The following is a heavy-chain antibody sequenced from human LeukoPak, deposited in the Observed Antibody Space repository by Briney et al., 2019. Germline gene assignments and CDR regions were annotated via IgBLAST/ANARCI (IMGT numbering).Heavy chain of an antibody. CDR2: INPNSGDT. CDR3: ARAREDILTGYPNWFDP. CDR1: GYIFTGYY. Sequence: ASVKVSCKASGYIFTGYYMHWVRQAPGQGLEWMGWINPNSGDTNYAQKFQGRVTMTRDTSISTAYMELSRLRSDDTAVYYCARAREDILTGYPNWFDPWGQGTLVTVSS. V-gene: IGHV1-2*02. J-gene: IGHJ5*02. D-gene: IGHD3-9*01.